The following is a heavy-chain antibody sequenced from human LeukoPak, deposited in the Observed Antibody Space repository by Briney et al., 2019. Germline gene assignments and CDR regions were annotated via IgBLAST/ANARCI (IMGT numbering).Heavy chain of an antibody. CDR1: GYTFTSYA. CDR2: INTNTGNP. J-gene: IGHJ4*02. D-gene: IGHD5-24*01. Sequence: AASVKVSCKASGYTFTSYAMNWVRQAPGQGLEWMGWINTNTGNPTYAQGFTGRFVFSLDTSVSTAYLQISSLKAEDTAVYYCARWVEMATNSGFDYWGQGTLVTVSS. V-gene: IGHV7-4-1*02. CDR3: ARWVEMATNSGFDY.